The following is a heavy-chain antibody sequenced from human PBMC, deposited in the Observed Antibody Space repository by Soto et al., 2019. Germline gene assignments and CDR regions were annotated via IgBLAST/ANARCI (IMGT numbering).Heavy chain of an antibody. CDR3: ARTYYYGSGSYYTEYYYYYYGMDV. CDR2: ISYDGSNK. Sequence: QVQLVESGGGVVQPGRSLRLSCAASGFTFSSYAMHWVRQAPGKGLEWVAVISYDGSNKYYADSVKGRFTISRDNSKNTLYLQMNSLRAEDTAVYYCARTYYYGSGSYYTEYYYYYYGMDVWGQGTTVTVSS. CDR1: GFTFSSYA. D-gene: IGHD3-10*01. V-gene: IGHV3-30-3*01. J-gene: IGHJ6*02.